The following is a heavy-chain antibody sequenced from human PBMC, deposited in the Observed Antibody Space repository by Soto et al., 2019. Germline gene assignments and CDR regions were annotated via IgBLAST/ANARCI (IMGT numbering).Heavy chain of an antibody. D-gene: IGHD1-26*01. CDR3: ARLTVGAEFYFDH. Sequence: SETLSITFAVCVDSVSSSDFYWTWIRQPPGKPLEWIGYVYSTGTTNYSPSLKSRVDMSVDTSENQFSLKMTSVTAADTAVYYCARLTVGAEFYFDHWGQGILVTVSS. V-gene: IGHV4-61*08. CDR2: VYSTGTT. CDR1: VDSVSSSDFY. J-gene: IGHJ4*02.